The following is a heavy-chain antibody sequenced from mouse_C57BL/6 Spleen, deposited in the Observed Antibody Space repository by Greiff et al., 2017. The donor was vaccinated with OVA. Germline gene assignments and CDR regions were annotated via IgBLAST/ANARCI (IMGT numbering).Heavy chain of an antibody. Sequence: QVHVKQPGAELVMPGASVKLSCKASGYTFTSYWMHWVKQRPGQGLEWIGEIDPSDSYTNYNQKFKGKSTLTVDKSSSTAYMQLSSLTSEDSAVYYCATSITTVDYWGQGTLVTVSA. J-gene: IGHJ3*01. CDR2: IDPSDSYT. D-gene: IGHD1-1*01. V-gene: IGHV1-69*01. CDR1: GYTFTSYW. CDR3: ATSITTVDY.